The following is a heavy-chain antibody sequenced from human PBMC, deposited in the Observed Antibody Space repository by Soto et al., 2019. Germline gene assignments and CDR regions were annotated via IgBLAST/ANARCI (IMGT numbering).Heavy chain of an antibody. J-gene: IGHJ4*02. CDR2: VSWNSGSI. Sequence: GGSLRLSCAASGFIFDNHAMNWVRQAPVKGLEWVAGVSWNSGSIDYADSVKGRFTISRDNAKNSLYLQMNSLRAEDTAFYYCARDRCGGDCYSFDYWGQGTLVTVSS. V-gene: IGHV3-9*01. CDR1: GFIFDNHA. CDR3: ARDRCGGDCYSFDY. D-gene: IGHD2-21*02.